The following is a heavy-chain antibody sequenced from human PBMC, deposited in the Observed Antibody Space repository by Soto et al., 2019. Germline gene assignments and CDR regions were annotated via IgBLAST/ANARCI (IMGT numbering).Heavy chain of an antibody. D-gene: IGHD4-17*01. CDR2: ISYDGSNK. CDR1: GFTFSSYA. Sequence: LSLTCAASGFTFSSYAMHWVRQAPGKGLEWVAVISYDGSNKYYADSVKGRFTIFRNNYKNTLYLQMYSMTADETAVYYCARDLRAGVLYGDYYYWGQGTLVTVSS. J-gene: IGHJ4*02. V-gene: IGHV3-30-3*01. CDR3: ARDLRAGVLYGDYYY.